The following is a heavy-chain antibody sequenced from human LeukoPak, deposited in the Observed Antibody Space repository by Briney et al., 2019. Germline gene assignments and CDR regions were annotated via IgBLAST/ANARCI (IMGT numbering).Heavy chain of an antibody. V-gene: IGHV4-61*05. CDR3: ARHGRSNSSGRKGGPEYLQH. CDR2: IYYSGST. Sequence: SETLSLTCTVSGGSISSSSYYWSWIRQPPGKGLEWIGYIYYSGSTNYNPSLKSRVTISVDTSKNQFSLKLSSVTAADTAVYYCARHGRSNSSGRKGGPEYLQHWGQGTLVTVSS. CDR1: GGSISSSSYY. D-gene: IGHD6-25*01. J-gene: IGHJ1*01.